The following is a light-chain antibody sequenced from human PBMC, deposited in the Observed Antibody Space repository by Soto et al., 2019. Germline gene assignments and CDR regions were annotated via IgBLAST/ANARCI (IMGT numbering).Light chain of an antibody. CDR1: QSVSSN. V-gene: IGKV3-15*01. CDR3: QQYNNWPIFT. CDR2: DAS. Sequence: IVLTQSPATLSVSPGDRATLFCRASQSVSSNLARYQQTPGQTPRPLIYDASTSATGVPARFSGSGSGIEFTLTISSMQSEDFAVYYCQQYNNWPIFTFGPGTKVDIK. J-gene: IGKJ3*01.